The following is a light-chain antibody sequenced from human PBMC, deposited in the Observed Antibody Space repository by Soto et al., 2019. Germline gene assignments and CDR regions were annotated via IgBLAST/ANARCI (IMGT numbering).Light chain of an antibody. CDR3: QQDYNCRWT. Sequence: EVVLTQSPATLSVSPGERATLSCRASQSVSTSLAWYQQKPGQAPRLLIFVASTRATGIPARFSGSGSGTKFTLTIGSLLSEDFAVYYCQQDYNCRWTFGQGT. J-gene: IGKJ1*01. CDR2: VAS. V-gene: IGKV3-15*01. CDR1: QSVSTS.